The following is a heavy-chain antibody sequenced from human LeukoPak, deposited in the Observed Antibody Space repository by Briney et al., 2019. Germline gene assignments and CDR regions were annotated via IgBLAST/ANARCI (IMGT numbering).Heavy chain of an antibody. CDR1: RYTFTGYY. D-gene: IGHD3-10*01. CDR2: INPNSGGT. CDR3: ARGGLVVRGVIND. Sequence: GASVKVSCKASRYTFTGYYMHWVRQAPGQGLEWMGWINPNSGGTNYAQKFQGRVTMTRDMSISTAYMELSRLRSDDTAGYYCARGGLVVRGVINDWGQGTLVTVSS. J-gene: IGHJ4*02. V-gene: IGHV1-2*02.